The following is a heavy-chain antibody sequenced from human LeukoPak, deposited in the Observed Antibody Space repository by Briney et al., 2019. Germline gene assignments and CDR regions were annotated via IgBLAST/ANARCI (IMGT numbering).Heavy chain of an antibody. CDR3: AREGAAEAKNFDY. Sequence: ASVKVSCKATGYTFTNYYIHWMRQAPGQGLEWVGIINLNAVTTRYAQKFQGRITVTRDTSTSTVYMELSSLRSEDTAVYFCAREGAAEAKNFDYWGQGTLVIVSS. V-gene: IGHV1-46*01. CDR1: GYTFTNYY. J-gene: IGHJ4*02. CDR2: INLNAVTT. D-gene: IGHD6-25*01.